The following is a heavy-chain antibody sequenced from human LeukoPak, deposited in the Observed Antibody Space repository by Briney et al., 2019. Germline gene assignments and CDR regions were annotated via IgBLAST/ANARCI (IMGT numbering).Heavy chain of an antibody. V-gene: IGHV4-59*08. J-gene: IGHJ4*02. CDR2: IYYSGST. Sequence: PSETLSLTCTVSGGSISSYYWSWIRQPPGKGLEWIGYIYYSGSTNYNPSLKSRVTISVDTSKNQFSLKLSSVTAADTAVYYCARLTIAAAGSPLHYFDYWGQGTLVTVSS. D-gene: IGHD6-13*01. CDR1: GGSISSYY. CDR3: ARLTIAAAGSPLHYFDY.